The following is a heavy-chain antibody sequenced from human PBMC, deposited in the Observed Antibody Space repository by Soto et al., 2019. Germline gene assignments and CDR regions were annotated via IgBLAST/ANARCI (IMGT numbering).Heavy chain of an antibody. CDR1: GGSMISHY. Sequence: SETLSLTCTVSGGSMISHYWSWVRQAPGKGLEYIGYIYYSGSTNYNPSLQSRLSMSVDTSKNQFSLELSSVTAADTAVYYCARLLGPGITAAATAFDYWGQGTLVTVSS. V-gene: IGHV4-59*08. D-gene: IGHD6-13*01. J-gene: IGHJ4*02. CDR3: ARLLGPGITAAATAFDY. CDR2: IYYSGST.